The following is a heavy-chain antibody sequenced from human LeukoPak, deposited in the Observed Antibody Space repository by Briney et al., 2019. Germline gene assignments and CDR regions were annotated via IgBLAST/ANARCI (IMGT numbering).Heavy chain of an antibody. J-gene: IGHJ4*02. CDR2: IRSKANNYAT. V-gene: IGHV3-73*01. CDR1: GFIFSGAA. CDR3: TSHSPRSGYYFDY. D-gene: IGHD5-12*01. Sequence: GGSLRLSCAASGFIFSGAAMHWVRQASGKGLEWVGRIRSKANNYATGYGASVKGRFTISRDDSKNTAYLQMNSLKTEDTAVYYCTSHSPRSGYYFDYWGQGILVTVPS.